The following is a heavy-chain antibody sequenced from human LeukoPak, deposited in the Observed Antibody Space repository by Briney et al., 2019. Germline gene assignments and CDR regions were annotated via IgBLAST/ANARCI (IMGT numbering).Heavy chain of an antibody. CDR3: ARGAYDLGY. D-gene: IGHD2-21*01. V-gene: IGHV1-8*03. Sequence: GASVKVSCKASGYSFSVYDINWVRQATGQGLEWMGWMNPNSGNTGYAQKFQGRVTITRNTSISTAYMELSSLRSEDTAVYYCARGAYDLGYWGQGTLVTVSS. CDR2: MNPNSGNT. CDR1: GYSFSVYD. J-gene: IGHJ4*02.